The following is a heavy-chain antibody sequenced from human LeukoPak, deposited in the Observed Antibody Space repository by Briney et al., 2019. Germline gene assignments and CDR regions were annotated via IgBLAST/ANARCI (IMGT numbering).Heavy chain of an antibody. V-gene: IGHV4-34*01. CDR3: ARKGKYYDILTGWSFWFDP. Sequence: SETLSLTCAVYGGSFSGYYWSWIRQPPGKGLEWIGEINHSGSTNYNPSLKSRVTISVDTSKNQFSLKLSSVTAADTAVYYRARKGKYYDILTGWSFWFDPWGQGTLVTVSS. J-gene: IGHJ5*02. CDR1: GGSFSGYY. D-gene: IGHD3-9*01. CDR2: INHSGST.